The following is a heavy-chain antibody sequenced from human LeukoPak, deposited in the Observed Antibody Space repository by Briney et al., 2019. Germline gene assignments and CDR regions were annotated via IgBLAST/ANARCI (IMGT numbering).Heavy chain of an antibody. V-gene: IGHV4-59*01. Sequence: PSETLSLTCTVSGGSISSYYWSWIRQPPGEGLEWIGYIYYSGSTNYNPSLKSRVTISVDTSKNQFSLKLSSVTAADTAVYYCARGNPGTPYYYYMDVWGKGTTVTVSS. D-gene: IGHD1-14*01. J-gene: IGHJ6*03. CDR2: IYYSGST. CDR1: GGSISSYY. CDR3: ARGNPGTPYYYYMDV.